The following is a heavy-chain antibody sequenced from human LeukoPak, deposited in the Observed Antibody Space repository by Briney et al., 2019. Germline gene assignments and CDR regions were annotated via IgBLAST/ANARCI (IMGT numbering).Heavy chain of an antibody. CDR2: ISTSSRYV. Sequence: GGSLRLSCAASGFTLSNYEMNWVRQAPAKGLDRVSSISTSSRYVYYKDSVRGRFTISRDDAKNSLYLEMNSLRAEDTAVYYCARADCSSSTCYLRRSWFDPWGQGTLVTVSS. D-gene: IGHD2-2*01. J-gene: IGHJ5*02. V-gene: IGHV3-21*01. CDR1: GFTLSNYE. CDR3: ARADCSSSTCYLRRSWFDP.